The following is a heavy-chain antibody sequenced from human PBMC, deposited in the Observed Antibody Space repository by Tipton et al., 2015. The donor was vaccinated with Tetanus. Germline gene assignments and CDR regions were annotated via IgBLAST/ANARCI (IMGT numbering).Heavy chain of an antibody. CDR2: IYQNGDA. V-gene: IGHV4-59*01. CDR3: ARHSGWFNFYSGVDV. CDR1: GGSISSFY. Sequence: TLSLTCTVSGGSISSFYWYWIRQPPGKGLEWIAYIYQNGDANYNPSLQSRVTISVDTSKNQFSLQLAFVTAADSAVYFCARHSGWFNFYSGVDVWGQGTTVTVSS. D-gene: IGHD6-19*01. J-gene: IGHJ6*02.